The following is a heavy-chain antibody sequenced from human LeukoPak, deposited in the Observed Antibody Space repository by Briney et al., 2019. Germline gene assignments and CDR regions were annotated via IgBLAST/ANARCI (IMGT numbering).Heavy chain of an antibody. J-gene: IGHJ6*03. D-gene: IGHD5-24*01. CDR3: ARDVGDGYNDRYYMDV. Sequence: PGGSLRLSCAASGSTFSSYGMHWVRQAPGKGLEWVAFIRYDGSNKYYADSVKGRFTISRDNSKNTLYLHVNSLRPEDTAVYYCARDVGDGYNDRYYMDVWGKGTTVTISS. V-gene: IGHV3-30*02. CDR1: GSTFSSYG. CDR2: IRYDGSNK.